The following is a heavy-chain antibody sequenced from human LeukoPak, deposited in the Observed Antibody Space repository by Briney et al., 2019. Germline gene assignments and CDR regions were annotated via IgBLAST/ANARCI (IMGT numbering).Heavy chain of an antibody. D-gene: IGHD1-26*01. CDR3: ARDNSVGETAWWFDP. CDR2: INPSGSSA. Sequence: VSVKVSCKASGYSFTSYYMHWVRQAPGQGLEWMGFINPSGSSAAYAQKFQGRLTMTRDMFTSTDYMELASLTSDDTAVYYCARDNSVGETAWWFDPWGQGTLVTVSS. CDR1: GYSFTSYY. V-gene: IGHV1-46*01. J-gene: IGHJ5*02.